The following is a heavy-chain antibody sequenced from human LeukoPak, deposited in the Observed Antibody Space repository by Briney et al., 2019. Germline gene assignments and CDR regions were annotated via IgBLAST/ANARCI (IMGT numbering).Heavy chain of an antibody. Sequence: ASVKVSCKASGYTFTGYYMHWVRQAPGQGLEWMGWINPNSGGTNYAQKFQGRVTMTRDTSISTAYMELSSLRSEDTAVYYCARGTVVVPAAMNSLDYWGQGTLVTVSS. CDR1: GYTFTGYY. V-gene: IGHV1-2*02. D-gene: IGHD2-2*01. J-gene: IGHJ4*02. CDR3: ARGTVVVPAAMNSLDY. CDR2: INPNSGGT.